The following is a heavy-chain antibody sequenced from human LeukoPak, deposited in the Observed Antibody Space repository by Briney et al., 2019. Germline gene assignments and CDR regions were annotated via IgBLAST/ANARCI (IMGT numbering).Heavy chain of an antibody. CDR1: GYTFTSYG. D-gene: IGHD6-19*01. CDR3: ARDPKTEEQWLVRVYYYYGMDV. CDR2: ISAYNGNT. Sequence: GASVKVSCKASGYTFTSYGISWVRQAPGQWLELMGWISAYNGNTNYAQKLQGRVTMTTDTSTSTAYMELRSLRSDDTAVYYCARDPKTEEQWLVRVYYYYGMDVWGQGTTVTVSS. J-gene: IGHJ6*02. V-gene: IGHV1-18*01.